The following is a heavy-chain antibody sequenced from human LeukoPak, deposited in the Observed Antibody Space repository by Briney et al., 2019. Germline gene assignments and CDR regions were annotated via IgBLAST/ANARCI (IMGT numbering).Heavy chain of an antibody. CDR2: INPNSGGT. D-gene: IGHD1-26*01. V-gene: IGHV1-2*02. Sequence: ASVKVSCKASGYTFTGYYMHWVRQAPGQGLEWMGWINPNSGGTNYAQKFQGRVTMTRDTSISTAYMELSRLRSDDTAVYYCARYPGSGSYRDAFDIWGQGTMVTVSS. J-gene: IGHJ3*02. CDR1: GYTFTGYY. CDR3: ARYPGSGSYRDAFDI.